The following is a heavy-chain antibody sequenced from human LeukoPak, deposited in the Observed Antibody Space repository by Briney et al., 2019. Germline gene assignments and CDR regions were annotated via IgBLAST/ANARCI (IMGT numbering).Heavy chain of an antibody. CDR2: IYYSGST. Sequence: PSETLSLTCTVSGGSISSYYWSWIRQPPGKGLEWIGYIYYSGSTNYNPSLKSRVTISVDTSKNQFSLKLSSVTAADTAVYYCARRFEDSSSSGDYHYYYYMDVWGKGTTVTVSS. J-gene: IGHJ6*03. CDR3: ARRFEDSSSSGDYHYYYYMDV. CDR1: GGSISSYY. V-gene: IGHV4-59*08. D-gene: IGHD6-6*01.